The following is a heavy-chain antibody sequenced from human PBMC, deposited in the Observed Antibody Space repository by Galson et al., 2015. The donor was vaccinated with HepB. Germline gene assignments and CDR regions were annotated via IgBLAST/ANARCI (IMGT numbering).Heavy chain of an antibody. CDR1: GFIFSGYW. V-gene: IGHV3-7*01. CDR3: ARIAYSGNSADY. J-gene: IGHJ4*02. D-gene: IGHD4-23*01. Sequence: SLRLSCAASGFIFSGYWIKWVRQVPGKGLEWVGNINRDGSQQFHADSVKGRFTISRDNAKNSLYLQMNSLRAEDTALYYCARIAYSGNSADYWGQGTLVTVSS. CDR2: INRDGSQQ.